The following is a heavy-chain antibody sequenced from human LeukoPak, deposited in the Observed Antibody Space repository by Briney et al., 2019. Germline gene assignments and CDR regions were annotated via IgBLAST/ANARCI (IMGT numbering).Heavy chain of an antibody. CDR3: AKASYGDYVPLLDY. V-gene: IGHV3-9*01. CDR1: GFTFDDYA. CDR2: ISWNSGSI. D-gene: IGHD4-17*01. J-gene: IGHJ4*02. Sequence: GGSLRLSCAASGFTFDDYAMHWVRQAPGKGLEWVSGISWNSGSIGYADSVKGRFTISRDNAKNSLYLQMNSLRAEDTALYYCAKASYGDYVPLLDYWGQGTLVTVS.